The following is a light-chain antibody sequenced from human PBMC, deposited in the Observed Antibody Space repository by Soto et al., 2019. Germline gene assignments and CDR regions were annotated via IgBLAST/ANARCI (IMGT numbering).Light chain of an antibody. CDR2: DVS. Sequence: QSALTQPASVSGSPGQSITISCTGTSSDVGGYNYVSWYQQHQGKAPKLMIYDVSNQPSGVSNRFSGSKSGNTASLTISGLHAEDEADYYCSSYTSSSTLVFGGGTKLTVL. J-gene: IGLJ2*01. CDR1: SSDVGGYNY. V-gene: IGLV2-14*01. CDR3: SSYTSSSTLV.